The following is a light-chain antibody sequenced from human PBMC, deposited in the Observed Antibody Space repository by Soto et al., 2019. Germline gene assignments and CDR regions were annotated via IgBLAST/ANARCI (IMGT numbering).Light chain of an antibody. J-gene: IGKJ2*01. V-gene: IGKV3-20*01. Sequence: EIVLTQSPATLSLSPGERASLSCMASQSVSNSYLAWYQQKPGQAPRLLIFGASNRATGIPDRFSGSGSWTDFTLTITSLEPEVFAVDYGQQYGTAPRTFGQGTKLEIK. CDR2: GAS. CDR1: QSVSNSY. CDR3: QQYGTAPRT.